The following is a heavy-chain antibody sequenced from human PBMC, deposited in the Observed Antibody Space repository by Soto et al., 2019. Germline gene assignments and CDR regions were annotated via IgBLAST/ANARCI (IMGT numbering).Heavy chain of an antibody. CDR2: ISWNSGII. V-gene: IGHV3-9*01. CDR3: TKDTHSPSGYFEAFDV. Sequence: DAQLVESGGGLVQPGKSLRISCVASGFTFDDHTMHWVRQAPGRGLEWVSCISWNSGIIGYADSVKGRFTTSRDTAKNSLYLRTDSLRPEDTAVYYCTKDTHSPSGYFEAFDVWGQGTKVTVSS. J-gene: IGHJ3*01. D-gene: IGHD3-22*01. CDR1: GFTFDDHT.